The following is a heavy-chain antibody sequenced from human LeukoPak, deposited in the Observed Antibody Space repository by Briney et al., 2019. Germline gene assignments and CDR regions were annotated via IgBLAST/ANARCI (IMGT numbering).Heavy chain of an antibody. J-gene: IGHJ4*02. D-gene: IGHD6-19*01. CDR3: AKDSARIAVAGTPNY. CDR1: GFTFSNYG. CDR2: IRYDGSNK. Sequence: GGSLRLSCGASGFTFSNYGMHWVRQAPGKGLEGVAFIRYDGSNKYYADSVKGRFTISRDDSKSTVYLQMNSLRAEDTAVYYCAKDSARIAVAGTPNYWGQGTLVTVSS. V-gene: IGHV3-30*02.